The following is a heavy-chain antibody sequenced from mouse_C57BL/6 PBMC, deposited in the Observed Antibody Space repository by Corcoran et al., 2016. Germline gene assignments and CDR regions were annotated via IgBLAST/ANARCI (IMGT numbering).Heavy chain of an antibody. CDR2: INHNNGGT. V-gene: IGHV1-26*01. D-gene: IGHD1-1*01. J-gene: IGHJ2*01. Sequence: EVQLQQSGPELVKPGASVKISCKASGYTFTDYYMNWVKQSHGKSLEWIGDINHNNGGTSYNQKFKGKATLTVDKSSSTAYMQLSSLTSEDSAVYFCANYYGSSYGWGQGTTLTVSS. CDR3: ANYYGSSYG. CDR1: GYTFTDYY.